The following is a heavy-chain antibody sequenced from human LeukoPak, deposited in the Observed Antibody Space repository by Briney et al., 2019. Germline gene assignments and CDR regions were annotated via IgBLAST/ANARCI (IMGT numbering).Heavy chain of an antibody. J-gene: IGHJ4*02. CDR1: GFTFSSYW. D-gene: IGHD3-10*01. CDR3: ARAWRVPMVRGVISPYFDY. CDR2: IKQDGSEK. Sequence: GGSLRLSCAASGFTFSSYWMSWVRQAPGKGLEWVANIKQDGSEKYYVDSAKGRFTISRDNAKNSLYLQMNSLRAEDTAVYYCARAWRVPMVRGVISPYFDYWGQGTLVTVSS. V-gene: IGHV3-7*01.